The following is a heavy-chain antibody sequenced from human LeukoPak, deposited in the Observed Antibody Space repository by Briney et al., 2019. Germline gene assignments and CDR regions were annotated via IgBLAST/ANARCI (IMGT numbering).Heavy chain of an antibody. J-gene: IGHJ4*02. CDR1: GFTFSSYS. D-gene: IGHD2-15*01. CDR2: ISGSGGST. CDR3: AKDNGCSGGSCYSFPYYFDY. V-gene: IGHV3-23*01. Sequence: GGSLRLSCAASGFTFSSYSMNWVRQAPGKGLEWVSAISGSGGSTYYADSVKGRFTISRDNSKNTLYLQMNSLRAEDTAVYYCAKDNGCSGGSCYSFPYYFDYWGQGTLVTVSS.